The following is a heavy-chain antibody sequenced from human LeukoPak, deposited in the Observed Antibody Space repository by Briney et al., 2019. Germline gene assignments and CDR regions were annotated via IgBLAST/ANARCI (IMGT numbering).Heavy chain of an antibody. CDR1: GGSISGYY. CDR2: IYYSGST. V-gene: IGHV4-59*08. Sequence: SETLSLTCAVSGGSISGYYWSWIRQPPGKGLEWLGYIYYSGSTNYNPSLKSRVTISVDTTKDQFSLKLSSVTAADTAVYYCARYHDAVYYFDCWGQGTLVTVSS. D-gene: IGHD1-14*01. CDR3: ARYHDAVYYFDC. J-gene: IGHJ4*02.